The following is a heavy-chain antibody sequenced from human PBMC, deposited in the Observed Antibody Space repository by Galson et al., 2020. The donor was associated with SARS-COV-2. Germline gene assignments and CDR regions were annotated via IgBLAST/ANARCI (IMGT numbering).Heavy chain of an antibody. CDR1: AYSISSGYY. Sequence: SETLSLTCAVSAYSISSGYYWGWIRQPPGKGLEWIGSIHHSGSTYYNPSLNSRVTISVDTSKNQFSLKLSSVTAADTAVYYCARAFRDFWSGYQTYYFDYWGQGTLVTVSS. D-gene: IGHD3-3*01. CDR3: ARAFRDFWSGYQTYYFDY. CDR2: IHHSGST. J-gene: IGHJ4*02. V-gene: IGHV4-38-2*01.